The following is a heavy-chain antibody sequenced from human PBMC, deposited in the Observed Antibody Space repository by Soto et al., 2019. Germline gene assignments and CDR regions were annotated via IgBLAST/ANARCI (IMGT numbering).Heavy chain of an antibody. CDR3: ARGIPRIDVVVPAAPGFDY. J-gene: IGHJ4*02. CDR2: ISAYNGNT. V-gene: IGHV1-18*01. D-gene: IGHD2-2*01. CDR1: GYTFTSCG. Sequence: ASVKVSCKASGYTFTSCGISWVRQAPGQGLEWMGWISAYNGNTNYAQKLQGRVTMTTDTSTSTAYMELRSLRSDDTAVYYCARGIPRIDVVVPAAPGFDYWGQGTLVTVSS.